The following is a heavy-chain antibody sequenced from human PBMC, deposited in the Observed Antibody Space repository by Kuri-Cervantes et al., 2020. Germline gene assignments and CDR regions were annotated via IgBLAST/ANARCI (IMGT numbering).Heavy chain of an antibody. V-gene: IGHV3-49*03. J-gene: IGHJ4*02. CDR1: GFTFGDYA. Sequence: GESLKISCTASGFTFGDYAMSWFRQAPGKGLEWVGFIRSKAYGGTTEYAASVKGRFTISRDDSKSIAYLQMNSLKTEDTAVYYCAKGKGLYSYGYYGFDYWGQGTLVTVSS. CDR3: AKGKGLYSYGYYGFDY. D-gene: IGHD5-18*01. CDR2: IRSKAYGGTT.